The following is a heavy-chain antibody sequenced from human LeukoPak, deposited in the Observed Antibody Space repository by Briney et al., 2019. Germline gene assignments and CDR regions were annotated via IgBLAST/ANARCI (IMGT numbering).Heavy chain of an antibody. D-gene: IGHD3-22*01. CDR1: GFTFSSYG. CDR3: ASGDYHNSSGYPTYFDS. V-gene: IGHV3-30*13. J-gene: IGHJ4*02. Sequence: PGGSLRLSCAASGFTFSSYGMHWVRQAPGKGLEWVAVISYDGSNKYYADSVKGRFTISRDDSKNSLYLQMNSLRTEDTAVYYCASGDYHNSSGYPTYFDSWGQGTLVTVSS. CDR2: ISYDGSNK.